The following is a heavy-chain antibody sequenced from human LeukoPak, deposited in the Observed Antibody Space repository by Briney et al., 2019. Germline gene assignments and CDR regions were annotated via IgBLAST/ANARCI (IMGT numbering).Heavy chain of an antibody. V-gene: IGHV4-59*01. J-gene: IGHJ4*02. Sequence: SETLSLTCTVSGGSISSYYWSWIRQPPGKGLEWIGYIYYSGSTNHNPSLKSRVTISVDTSKNQFSLKLSSVTAADTAVYYCASILRNRGHWGQGTLVTVSS. CDR2: IYYSGST. CDR3: ASILRNRGH. CDR1: GGSISSYY. D-gene: IGHD1-14*01.